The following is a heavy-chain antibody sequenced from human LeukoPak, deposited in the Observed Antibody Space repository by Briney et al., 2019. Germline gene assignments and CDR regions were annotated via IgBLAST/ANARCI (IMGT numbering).Heavy chain of an antibody. J-gene: IGHJ4*02. Sequence: GGSLRLSCAASGFTFSSYGMHWVRQAPGKGLEWVAVISYDGSNKYYADSVKGRFTISRDNSNNTLFLQVNSLRAEDTAVYYCARDEGFYYGSGSYYKSENIDYWGQGTLVTVSS. CDR3: ARDEGFYYGSGSYYKSENIDY. CDR2: ISYDGSNK. V-gene: IGHV3-30*03. CDR1: GFTFSSYG. D-gene: IGHD3-10*01.